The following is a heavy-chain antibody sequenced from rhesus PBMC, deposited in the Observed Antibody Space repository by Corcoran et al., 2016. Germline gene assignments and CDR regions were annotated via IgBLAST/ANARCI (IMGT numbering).Heavy chain of an antibody. CDR1: GFTFTSYS. J-gene: IGHJ4*01. CDR2: ISRDGNK. D-gene: IGHD1-44*02. V-gene: IGHV3-103*01. CDR3: AKDFERGVGAGSDY. Sequence: EVQLVESGGGLAQPGGSLRLSCAASGFTFTSYSMHWVRQAPGKGLGWDSGISRDGNKLNEKTVKDRVNNSRDNAKGTLSMQRNSLGADDTAAEYCAKDFERGVGAGSDYWGQGVLVTVSS.